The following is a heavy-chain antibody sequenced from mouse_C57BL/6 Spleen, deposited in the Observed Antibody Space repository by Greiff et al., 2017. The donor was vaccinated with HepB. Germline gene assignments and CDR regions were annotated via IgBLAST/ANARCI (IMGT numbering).Heavy chain of an antibody. CDR2: IRNKANGYTT. D-gene: IGHD1-1*01. V-gene: IGHV7-3*01. J-gene: IGHJ1*03. CDR3: ARWTTVVAHWYFDV. Sequence: DVHLVESGGGLVQPGGSLSLSCAASGFTFTDYYMSWVRQPPGKALEWLGFIRNKANGYTTEYSASVKGRFTISRDNSQSILYLQMNALRAEDSATYYCARWTTVVAHWYFDVWGTGTTVTVSS. CDR1: GFTFTDYY.